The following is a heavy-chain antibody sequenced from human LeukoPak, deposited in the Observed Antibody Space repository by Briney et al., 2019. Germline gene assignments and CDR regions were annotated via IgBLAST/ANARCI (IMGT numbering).Heavy chain of an antibody. CDR1: GFTISSNY. CDR2: INQDGSEI. V-gene: IGHV3-7*01. CDR3: ARAGAYSSSSPAGL. Sequence: GGSLRLSCAASGFTISSNYMNWVRQAPGKGLEWLANINQDGSEIYYVDSVKGRFTISRDNGKNSLYLQINSLRADDTAVYYCARAGAYSSSSPAGLWGQGTLVTVSS. D-gene: IGHD6-6*01. J-gene: IGHJ4*02.